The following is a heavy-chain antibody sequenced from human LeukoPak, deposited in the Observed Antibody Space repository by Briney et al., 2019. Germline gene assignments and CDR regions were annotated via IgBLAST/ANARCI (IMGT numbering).Heavy chain of an antibody. CDR3: ARSPDDAFAI. Sequence: SETLSLTFTVSGGSISSYYGSWIRQPPGKGREWIGYIYYSGRTNYNPSLKSRVTISVDTSKNQFSLKMSSVPAAATAVYYCARSPDDAFAIWGQGTLVTVSS. V-gene: IGHV4-59*12. CDR2: IYYSGRT. J-gene: IGHJ3*02. CDR1: GGSISSYY.